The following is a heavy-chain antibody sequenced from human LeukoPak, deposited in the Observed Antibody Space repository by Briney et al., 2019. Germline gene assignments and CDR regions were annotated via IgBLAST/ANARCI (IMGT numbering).Heavy chain of an antibody. Sequence: ASVKVSCKASGYTFTSYGISWVRQAPGQGLEWMGWISAYNGNTNYAQKLLGRVTMTSDTSTSTAYMELSSLRSDDTAVYFCARDYSSSGSYSDYWGQGTLVTVSS. CDR1: GYTFTSYG. CDR2: ISAYNGNT. D-gene: IGHD3-10*01. CDR3: ARDYSSSGSYSDY. V-gene: IGHV1-18*01. J-gene: IGHJ4*02.